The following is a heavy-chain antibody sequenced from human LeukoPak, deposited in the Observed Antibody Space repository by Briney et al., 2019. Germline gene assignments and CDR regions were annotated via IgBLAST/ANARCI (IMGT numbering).Heavy chain of an antibody. CDR1: GGSFSGYY. CDR3: ARRNSKYQPLGRTIDY. J-gene: IGHJ4*02. D-gene: IGHD2-2*01. Sequence: SETLSLTCAVYGGSFSGYYWSWIRQPPGKGLEWIGEINHSGSTNYNPSLKSRVTISVDTSKNQFSLKLSSVTAADTAVYYCARRNSKYQPLGRTIDYWGQGTLVTVSS. CDR2: INHSGST. V-gene: IGHV4-34*01.